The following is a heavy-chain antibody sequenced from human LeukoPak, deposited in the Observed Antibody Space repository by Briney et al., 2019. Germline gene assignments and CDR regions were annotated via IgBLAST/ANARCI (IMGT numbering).Heavy chain of an antibody. J-gene: IGHJ4*02. V-gene: IGHV4-59*08. CDR2: IYYSGST. Sequence: PSETLSLTCTVSGGPISSYYWSWIRQPPGKGLEWIGYIYYSGSTNYNPSLKSRVTISVDTSKNQFSLKLSSVTAADTAVYYCARYYYDSSGYGGSDYWGQGTLVTVSS. CDR3: ARYYYDSSGYGGSDY. D-gene: IGHD3-22*01. CDR1: GGPISSYY.